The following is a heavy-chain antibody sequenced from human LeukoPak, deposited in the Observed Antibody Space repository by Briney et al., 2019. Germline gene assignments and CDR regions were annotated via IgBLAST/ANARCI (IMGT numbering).Heavy chain of an antibody. CDR1: GFTFSNYA. Sequence: GGSLRLSCAASGFTFSNYAMHWVRQAPDKGLEWVAVISYDATNKYYVDSVKGRFTISRDNSKNTLYLQMNSLRAEDTAVYYCARDSTLYYFDYWGQGTLVTVSS. V-gene: IGHV3-30*14. D-gene: IGHD2-2*01. CDR2: ISYDATNK. CDR3: ARDSTLYYFDY. J-gene: IGHJ4*02.